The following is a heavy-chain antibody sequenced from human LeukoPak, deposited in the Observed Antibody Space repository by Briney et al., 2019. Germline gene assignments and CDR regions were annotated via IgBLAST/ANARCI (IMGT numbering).Heavy chain of an antibody. J-gene: IGHJ4*02. D-gene: IGHD6-19*01. V-gene: IGHV3-30*04. Sequence: GGSLRLSCEASGFTFSIYSMYWVRRAPGKGLEWVAFTSYDGGNKYYADSVRGRFTISRDNSENTVYLQMNSLRADDTAVYYCAKTTAGYSSGRYPGWPVDYWGQGTLVTVSS. CDR1: GFTFSIYS. CDR2: TSYDGGNK. CDR3: AKTTAGYSSGRYPGWPVDY.